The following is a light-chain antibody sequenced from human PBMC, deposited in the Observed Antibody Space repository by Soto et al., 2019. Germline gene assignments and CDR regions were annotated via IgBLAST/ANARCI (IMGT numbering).Light chain of an antibody. CDR1: QSVSRY. CDR3: QQRSNWPIT. V-gene: IGKV3-11*01. Sequence: EIVFTQSPATLSLSPGDRATLSCRASQSVSRYLAWFQQKPGQAPRLLIYGASNRATGIPDRFSGSGSGTDFTLTISSLEPEDFALYYCQQRSNWPITFGQGTRLEIK. J-gene: IGKJ5*01. CDR2: GAS.